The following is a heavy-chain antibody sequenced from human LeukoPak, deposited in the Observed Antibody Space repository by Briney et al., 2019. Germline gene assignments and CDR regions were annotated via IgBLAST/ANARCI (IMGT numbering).Heavy chain of an antibody. V-gene: IGHV1-18*04. Sequence: ASVKVSCKASGYTFTSYGISWVRPAPGQGLEWMGWISAYNGNTNYAQKLQGRVTMTTDTSTSTAYMELRSLRSDDTAVYYCARGDYDILTGHYYYGMDVWGQGTTVTVSS. CDR3: ARGDYDILTGHYYYGMDV. J-gene: IGHJ6*02. CDR2: ISAYNGNT. D-gene: IGHD3-9*01. CDR1: GYTFTSYG.